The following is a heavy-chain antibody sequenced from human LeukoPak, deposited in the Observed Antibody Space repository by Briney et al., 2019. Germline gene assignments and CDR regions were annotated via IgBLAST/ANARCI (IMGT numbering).Heavy chain of an antibody. V-gene: IGHV3-23*01. Sequence: PGGSLRLSCAASGFTFSNYAMSWVRQAPGKGLEWVSGISGSGGSTYYADSVKGRFTISKDTSKNTLYLQMNSLRAEDTAVYYCAKEEWLGKMNYFDHWGQGTLVTVSS. D-gene: IGHD6-19*01. CDR3: AKEEWLGKMNYFDH. J-gene: IGHJ4*02. CDR1: GFTFSNYA. CDR2: ISGSGGST.